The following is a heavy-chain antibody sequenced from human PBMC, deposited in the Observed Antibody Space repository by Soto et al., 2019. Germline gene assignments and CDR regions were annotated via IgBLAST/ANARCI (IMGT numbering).Heavy chain of an antibody. CDR3: ARVSGGTTNH. Sequence: EVQLVQSGAEVKKSGESLKISCKGSGYSISTYWIGWVRQMPGKGLEWMGIIYPGDSDTRYSPYSQGQVTISADRSINTADLQWSSLKASDTAIYYCARVSGGTTNHWAQGTLVTVSS. V-gene: IGHV5-51*03. CDR2: IYPGDSDT. D-gene: IGHD1-1*01. CDR1: GYSISTYW. J-gene: IGHJ5*02.